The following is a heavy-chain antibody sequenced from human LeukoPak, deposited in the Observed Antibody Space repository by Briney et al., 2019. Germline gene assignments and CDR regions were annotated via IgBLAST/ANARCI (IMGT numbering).Heavy chain of an antibody. V-gene: IGHV3-49*04. Sequence: PGGSLRLSCTASGFTFGEYGLTWVRQAPGKGLEWVGFIRSEIYGGTREYAASVKGRFTISRDDSNSIADLQMNSLKTEDTGVYYCGRGLTVAGAKYYFDYWGQGTLVTVSS. CDR2: IRSEIYGGTR. CDR3: GRGLTVAGAKYYFDY. D-gene: IGHD3-9*01. CDR1: GFTFGEYG. J-gene: IGHJ4*02.